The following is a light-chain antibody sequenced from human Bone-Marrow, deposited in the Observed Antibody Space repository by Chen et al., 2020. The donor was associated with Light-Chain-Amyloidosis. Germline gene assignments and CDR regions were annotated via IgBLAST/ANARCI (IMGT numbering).Light chain of an antibody. J-gene: IGLJ2*01. CDR3: CSYAGSNTYV. CDR2: EDT. V-gene: IGLV2-23*01. Sequence: QSALTQPASVSGSPGQSSTIPSTGTTSDVGTYNLVSWYQQHPGKAPKLIIFEDTQRPSGVSTRFSASKSVNTASLRIFRLQAEDEADYYCCSYAGSNTYVFGGGTKLTVL. CDR1: TSDVGTYNL.